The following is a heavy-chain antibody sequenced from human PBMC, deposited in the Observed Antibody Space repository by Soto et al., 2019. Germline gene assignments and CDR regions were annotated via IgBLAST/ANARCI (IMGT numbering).Heavy chain of an antibody. Sequence: PSETLSLTCTVSGGSISSYYWSWIRQPPGKGLEWIGYIYYSGSTNYNPSLKSRVTISVDTSKNQFSLKLSSVTAADTAVYYCARQRGDVITFGGVIVDFDYWGQGTLVTVSS. V-gene: IGHV4-59*08. CDR2: IYYSGST. J-gene: IGHJ4*02. CDR3: ARQRGDVITFGGVIVDFDY. CDR1: GGSISSYY. D-gene: IGHD3-16*02.